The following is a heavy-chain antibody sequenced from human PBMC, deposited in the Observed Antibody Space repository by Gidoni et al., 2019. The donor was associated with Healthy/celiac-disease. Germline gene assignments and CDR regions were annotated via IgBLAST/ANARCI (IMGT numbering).Heavy chain of an antibody. J-gene: IGHJ4*02. Sequence: EVQLVQSGAEVKKPGESLKISCKGSGYSFTSYRIGWVRQLPGNGLELLGIIYPGDSDTRYSPSFQGQVTISADKSISTAYLQWSSLKASDTAMYYCARRDVVVVAASGHYYFDYWGQGTLVTVSS. V-gene: IGHV5-51*01. CDR3: ARRDVVVVAASGHYYFDY. CDR2: IYPGDSDT. CDR1: GYSFTSYR. D-gene: IGHD2-15*01.